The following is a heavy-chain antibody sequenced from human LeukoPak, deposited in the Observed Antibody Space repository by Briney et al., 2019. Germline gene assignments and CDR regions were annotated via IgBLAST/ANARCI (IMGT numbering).Heavy chain of an antibody. CDR3: ARIQKDVVVPAASLGSRGYFDL. D-gene: IGHD2-2*01. CDR2: IYYSGST. Sequence: PSETLSLTCTVSGGSISSSSYYWGWIRQPPGKGLEWIGSIYYSGSTYYNPSLKSRATISVDTSKNQFSLKLSSVTAADTAVYYCARIQKDVVVPAASLGSRGYFDLWGRGTLVTVSS. CDR1: GGSISSSSYY. J-gene: IGHJ2*01. V-gene: IGHV4-39*01.